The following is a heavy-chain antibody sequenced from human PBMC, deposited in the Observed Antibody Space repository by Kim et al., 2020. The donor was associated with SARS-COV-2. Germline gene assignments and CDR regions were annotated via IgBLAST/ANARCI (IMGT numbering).Heavy chain of an antibody. CDR2: IYYSGIT. CDR3: ATFGSSYGSGTYFDY. Sequence: SETLSLTCTVSGGSINTYYWHWIRQPPGKGLDWIGFIYYSGITKYNPSLKNRLTISRDTSKNNFSLELTSVTAADTAVYYCATFGSSYGSGTYFDYWGQGVLVTGSS. CDR1: GGSINTYY. D-gene: IGHD3-10*01. V-gene: IGHV4-59*12. J-gene: IGHJ4*02.